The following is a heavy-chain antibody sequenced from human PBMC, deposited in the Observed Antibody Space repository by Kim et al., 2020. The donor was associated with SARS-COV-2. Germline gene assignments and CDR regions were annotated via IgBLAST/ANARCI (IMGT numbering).Heavy chain of an antibody. Sequence: GGSLRLSCASSGFTVSTNYLSWVRQAPGKGLEWVSVIYSGGSTYCADSVKGRFTISRHNSENTVYLQMNSLRAEDTAVYYCATGCGGDCPSFDYWGQGTL. D-gene: IGHD2-21*02. CDR2: IYSGGST. J-gene: IGHJ4*02. CDR3: ATGCGGDCPSFDY. V-gene: IGHV3-53*04. CDR1: GFTVSTNY.